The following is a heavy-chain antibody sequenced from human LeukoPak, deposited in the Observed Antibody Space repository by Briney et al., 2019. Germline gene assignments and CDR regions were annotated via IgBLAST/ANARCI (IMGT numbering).Heavy chain of an antibody. CDR3: ARVNVFGEMATGRFDP. D-gene: IGHD3-16*01. CDR1: GITLSSFS. J-gene: IGHJ5*02. V-gene: IGHV3-30-3*01. CDR2: ISFDGSNK. Sequence: GGSLRLSCAASGITLSSFSMHWVRQTPGKGLEWVALISFDGSNKYYAGSVKGRFTTSRDQSKNTVYLQMNRLRAEDTAVYYCARVNVFGEMATGRFDPWGQGTLVTVSS.